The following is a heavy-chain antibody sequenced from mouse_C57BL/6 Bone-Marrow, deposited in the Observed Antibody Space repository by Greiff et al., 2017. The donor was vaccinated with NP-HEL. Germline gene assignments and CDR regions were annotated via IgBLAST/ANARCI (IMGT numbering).Heavy chain of an antibody. CDR3: TTVPYYYGSSRRYFDV. CDR2: IDPENGDT. D-gene: IGHD1-1*01. Sequence: VQLQQSGAELVRPGASVKLSCTASGFNIKDDYMHWVKQRPEQGLEWIGWIDPENGDTEYASKFQGKATITADTSSNTAYLQLSSLTSEDTAVYYCTTVPYYYGSSRRYFDVWGTGTTVTVSS. V-gene: IGHV14-4*01. CDR1: GFNIKDDY. J-gene: IGHJ1*03.